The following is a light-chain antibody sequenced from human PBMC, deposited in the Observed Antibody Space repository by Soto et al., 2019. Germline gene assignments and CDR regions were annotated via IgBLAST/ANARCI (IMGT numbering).Light chain of an antibody. V-gene: IGKV3-11*01. Sequence: EIVLTQSPATLSLSPGERATLSCRAIRSVSSSLVWYQQKPGQAHRLLIYDASRRATGIPVRFSGSGSGTDFTLSISSLDPEDFAVYYCQQHRNWTPVTFGGGTKVDIK. CDR3: QQHRNWTPVT. J-gene: IGKJ4*01. CDR1: RSVSSS. CDR2: DAS.